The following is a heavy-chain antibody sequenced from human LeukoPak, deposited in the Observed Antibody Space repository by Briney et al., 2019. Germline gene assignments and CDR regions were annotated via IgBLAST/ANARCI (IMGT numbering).Heavy chain of an antibody. J-gene: IGHJ5*02. CDR1: GGSFSGYY. CDR2: INHSGST. D-gene: IGHD1-26*01. Sequence: PSETLSLTCAVYGGSFSGYYWSWIRQPPGKGLEWIGEINHSGSTNYNPFLKSRVTISVDTSKNQFSLKLSSVTAADTAVYYCATVGSRARGLKSGTSFDPWGPRTLVTLSS. V-gene: IGHV4-34*01. CDR3: ATVGSRARGLKSGTSFDP.